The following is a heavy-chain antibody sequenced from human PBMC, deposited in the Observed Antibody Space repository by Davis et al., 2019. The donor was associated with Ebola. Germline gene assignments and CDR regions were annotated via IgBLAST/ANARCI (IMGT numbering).Heavy chain of an antibody. V-gene: IGHV3-48*02. Sequence: PGGSLRLSCAASGFVFRDFSMNWVRQAPGKGLEWITYITKGSDAIHYADSVKGRFTVSRDNAKNSVFLQMSSLRDEDSAVYYCARDRFFAFDFWSQGVHVSVSS. CDR1: GFVFRDFS. D-gene: IGHD3/OR15-3a*01. CDR3: ARDRFFAFDF. CDR2: ITKGSDAI. J-gene: IGHJ4*02.